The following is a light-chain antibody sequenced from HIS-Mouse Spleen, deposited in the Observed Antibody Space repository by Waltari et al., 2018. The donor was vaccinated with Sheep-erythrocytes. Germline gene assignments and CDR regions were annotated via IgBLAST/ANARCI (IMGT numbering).Light chain of an antibody. Sequence: QSALTQPRSVSGSPGQSVTISCTGTSSDVGGYNYVSWYQQHPGKAPKLMIYDVSKRPSGVPDRFADSKSGNTASLTISGLQAEDDADYYCCSYAGSYNHVFATGTKVTVL. V-gene: IGLV2-11*01. CDR2: DVS. CDR3: CSYAGSYNHV. CDR1: SSDVGGYNY. J-gene: IGLJ1*01.